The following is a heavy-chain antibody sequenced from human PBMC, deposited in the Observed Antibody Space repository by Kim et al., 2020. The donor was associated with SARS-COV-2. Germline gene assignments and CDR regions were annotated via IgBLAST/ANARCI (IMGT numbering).Heavy chain of an antibody. J-gene: IGHJ4*02. CDR2: ISWNSGSI. Sequence: GGSLRLSCAASGFTFGDYAMHWVRQAPGKGLEWVSGISWNSGSIGYADSVKGRFTISRDNAKNSLYLQMNSLRAEDTALYYCAKDIALDFWSGYYTTFDYWGQGTLVTVSS. V-gene: IGHV3-9*01. CDR1: GFTFGDYA. CDR3: AKDIALDFWSGYYTTFDY. D-gene: IGHD3-3*01.